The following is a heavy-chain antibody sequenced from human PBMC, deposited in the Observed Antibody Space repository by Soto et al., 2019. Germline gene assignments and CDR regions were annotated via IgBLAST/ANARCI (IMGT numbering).Heavy chain of an antibody. CDR2: ISSSGAN. CDR3: ARGGRYCSASTCYFRDY. J-gene: IGHJ4*02. D-gene: IGHD2-2*01. V-gene: IGHV3-48*02. Sequence: GGSLRLSCVASGFTFSDYNMNWVRQGPGKGLEWISFISSSGANYYADSVKGRFTISRDNAKNSLYLQMNGLRDEDAAMYYCARGGRYCSASTCYFRDYWGQGTLVTVSS. CDR1: GFTFSDYN.